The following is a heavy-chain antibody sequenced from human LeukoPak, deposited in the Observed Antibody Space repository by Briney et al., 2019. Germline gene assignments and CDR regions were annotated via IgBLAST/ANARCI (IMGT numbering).Heavy chain of an antibody. Sequence: GASVKVSCKASGYTFTSYGISWVRQAPGQGLEWMGWINPNSDGTNYAQKFQGRVTVTRDTSISTVYMELSSLRSEDTAVYYCARDGGHSGYAPGGDYWGQGTLVTVSS. CDR2: INPNSDGT. D-gene: IGHD5-12*01. CDR3: ARDGGHSGYAPGGDY. V-gene: IGHV1-2*02. CDR1: GYTFTSYG. J-gene: IGHJ4*02.